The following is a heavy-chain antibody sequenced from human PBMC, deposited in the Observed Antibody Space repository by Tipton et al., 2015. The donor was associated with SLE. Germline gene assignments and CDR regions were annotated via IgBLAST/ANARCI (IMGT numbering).Heavy chain of an antibody. V-gene: IGHV4-31*03. CDR3: ARDVGGYNTSWFPYYFDY. CDR1: GGSISSGGYY. Sequence: TLSLTCTVSGGSISSGGYYWSWIRQYPGKGLEWIGYISYSGSTNTNSSLKSRLTISVDTSKNQFSLKLKSLTAADTAVYYCARDVGGYNTSWFPYYFDYWGQGTLVTVSS. CDR2: ISYSGST. D-gene: IGHD2-8*01. J-gene: IGHJ4*02.